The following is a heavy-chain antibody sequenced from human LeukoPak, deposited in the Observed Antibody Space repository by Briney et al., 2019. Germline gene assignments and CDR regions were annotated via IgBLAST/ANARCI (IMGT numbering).Heavy chain of an antibody. CDR1: GFRFTTYL. CDR3: ARHFYNGYDLSDY. J-gene: IGHJ4*02. CDR2: FYPSDSYT. D-gene: IGHD5-12*01. Sequence: GAPLRISSQGSGFRFTTYLISWVRQMPGKGLEWMGRFYPSDSYTTYSPSFQGRVTISADKSISTAYLQLTSLRASDTAIYSCARHFYNGYDLSDYGSQGTLVTAS. V-gene: IGHV5-10-1*01.